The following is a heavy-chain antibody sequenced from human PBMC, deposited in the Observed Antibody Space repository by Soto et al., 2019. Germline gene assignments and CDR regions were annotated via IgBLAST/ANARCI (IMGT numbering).Heavy chain of an antibody. CDR3: ARGAAAGGNFDY. CDR2: ISSGGSSI. V-gene: IGHV3-11*01. Sequence: PGGSLRLSCAASGFTFSDYYMNWIRQAPGKGLEWLSSISSGGSSIHYADSVKGRFTISRDNARNSLSLQMNSLRAADTAVYYYARGAAAGGNFDYWGQGTLVTVSS. CDR1: GFTFSDYY. J-gene: IGHJ4*02. D-gene: IGHD6-13*01.